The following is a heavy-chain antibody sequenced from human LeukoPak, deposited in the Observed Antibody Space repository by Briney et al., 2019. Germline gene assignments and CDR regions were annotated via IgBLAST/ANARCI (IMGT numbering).Heavy chain of an antibody. J-gene: IGHJ5*02. CDR3: ARDYTGYFP. CDR2: IKTDGSEK. D-gene: IGHD3-9*01. Sequence: GGSLRLSCEASGFTFSSYWMSWVRQAPGKGLEWVANIKTDGSEKCYVDSVKGRFTISRDNAKNSLYLQMNSLRAEDTAVYYCARDYTGYFPWGQGTLVVVSS. CDR1: GFTFSSYW. V-gene: IGHV3-7*03.